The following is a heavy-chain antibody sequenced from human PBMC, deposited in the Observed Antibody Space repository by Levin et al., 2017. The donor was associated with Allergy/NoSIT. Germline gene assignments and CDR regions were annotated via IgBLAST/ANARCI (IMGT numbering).Heavy chain of an antibody. J-gene: IGHJ5*02. V-gene: IGHV1-3*01. CDR3: ARGREISALPGWFDP. Sequence: ASVPVSFPSSGYRFTNYVMHWVRQAPGQRLEWMGWINAGNGNTKYSQNFQGRVTITRDTSASTAYMELSSLRSEDTAVYYCARGREISALPGWFDPWGQGTLVTVSS. CDR1: GYRFTNYV. CDR2: INAGNGNT. D-gene: IGHD2/OR15-2a*01.